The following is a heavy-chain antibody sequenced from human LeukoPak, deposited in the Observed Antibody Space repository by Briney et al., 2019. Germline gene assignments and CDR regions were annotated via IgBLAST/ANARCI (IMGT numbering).Heavy chain of an antibody. CDR2: IIPIFGTA. J-gene: IGHJ6*03. CDR1: GGTFTSYA. Sequence: ASVKVSCKASGGTFTSYAISWVRQAPGQGLEWMGGIIPIFGTANYAQKFQGRDTITTDESTSTAYMELSSLRSEDTAVYYCARGVEQLAYYYYMDVWGKGTTVTVSS. D-gene: IGHD6-6*01. V-gene: IGHV1-69*05. CDR3: ARGVEQLAYYYYMDV.